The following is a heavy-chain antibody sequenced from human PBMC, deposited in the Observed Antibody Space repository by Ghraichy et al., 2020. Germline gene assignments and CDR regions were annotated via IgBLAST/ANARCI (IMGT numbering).Heavy chain of an antibody. D-gene: IGHD5-18*01. Sequence: SETLSLTCTVSGGSISSGSYYWSWIRQPAGKGLEWIGRIYTSGSTNYNPSLKSRVTISVDTSKNQFSLKLSSVTAADTAVYYCARDPDEGEDTAIGGFDYWGQGTLVTVSS. CDR3: ARDPDEGEDTAIGGFDY. V-gene: IGHV4-61*02. J-gene: IGHJ4*02. CDR2: IYTSGST. CDR1: GGSISSGSYY.